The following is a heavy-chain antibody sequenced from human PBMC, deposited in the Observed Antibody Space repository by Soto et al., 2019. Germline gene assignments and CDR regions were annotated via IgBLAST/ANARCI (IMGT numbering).Heavy chain of an antibody. CDR2: IKSKTDGGTT. V-gene: IGHV3-15*01. Sequence: EVQLVESGGGFVKPGGSLRLSCAASGFTFSNAWMSWVRQAPGKGLEWVGRIKSKTDGGTTDYAAPVKGRFTISRDDSKNTLYLQMNSLKTGDTAVYYCTPDYDFWSGYYSLFEWFAEIDYWGQGTLVTVSS. CDR3: TPDYDFWSGYYSLFEWFAEIDY. D-gene: IGHD3-3*01. CDR1: GFTFSNAW. J-gene: IGHJ4*02.